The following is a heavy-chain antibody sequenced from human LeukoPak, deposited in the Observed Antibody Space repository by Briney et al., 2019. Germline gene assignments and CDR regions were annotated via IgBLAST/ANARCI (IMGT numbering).Heavy chain of an antibody. Sequence: PGGSLRLSCAASAFTISSYSMNWLRQAPGKGLEWVSSISSSSSYIYYADSVKGRFTISRDNAKNSLYLQMNSLRAVDTAVYYCASYALDAFDIWGQGTMVTVSS. J-gene: IGHJ3*02. D-gene: IGHD2-2*01. CDR2: ISSSSSYI. CDR1: AFTISSYS. CDR3: ASYALDAFDI. V-gene: IGHV3-21*01.